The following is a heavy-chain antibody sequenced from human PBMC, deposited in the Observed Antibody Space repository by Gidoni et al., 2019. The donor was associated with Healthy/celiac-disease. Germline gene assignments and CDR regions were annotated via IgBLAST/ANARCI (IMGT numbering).Heavy chain of an antibody. J-gene: IGHJ3*02. Sequence: EVQLLESGGGLVQPGGSLRLSCEASGFTFRSYAMSWVRQAPGKGLEWVSAISGSGGSTYDADSVKGRFTISRDNSKNTLYLQMNSLRAEDTAVYYCAKDQKPSPRGAFDIWGQGTMVTVSS. CDR3: AKDQKPSPRGAFDI. CDR2: ISGSGGST. V-gene: IGHV3-23*01. CDR1: GFTFRSYA. D-gene: IGHD3-10*01.